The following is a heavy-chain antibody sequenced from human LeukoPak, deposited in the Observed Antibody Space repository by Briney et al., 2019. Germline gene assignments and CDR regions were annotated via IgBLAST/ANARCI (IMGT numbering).Heavy chain of an antibody. D-gene: IGHD3-3*01. CDR1: GYTFTGYY. CDR2: INPNSGGT. CDR3: ARETYYDFWSGYHDAFDI. J-gene: IGHJ3*02. V-gene: IGHV1-2*02. Sequence: ASVKVSCKASGYTFTGYYMHWVRQAPGQGLEWMGWINPNSGGTNYAQKFQGRVAMTRDTSISTAYMELSRLRSDDTAVYYCARETYYDFWSGYHDAFDIWGQGTMVTVSS.